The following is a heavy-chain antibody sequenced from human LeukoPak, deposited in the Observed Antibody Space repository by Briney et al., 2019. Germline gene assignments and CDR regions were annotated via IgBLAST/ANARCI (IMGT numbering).Heavy chain of an antibody. Sequence: GGSLRLSCAASGFTLSDYNMRWIRQAPGKGLEWVSAISGSGGSTYYADSVKGRFTISRDNSKNTLYLQMNSLRAEDTAVYYCAKEGVGFGENHYMDVWGKGTTVTVSS. D-gene: IGHD3-10*01. CDR2: ISGSGGST. V-gene: IGHV3-23*01. CDR3: AKEGVGFGENHYMDV. CDR1: GFTLSDYN. J-gene: IGHJ6*03.